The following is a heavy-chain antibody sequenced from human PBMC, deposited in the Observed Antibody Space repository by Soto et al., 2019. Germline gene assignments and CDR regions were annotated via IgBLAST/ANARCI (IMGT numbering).Heavy chain of an antibody. CDR2: ISYDGSNK. J-gene: IGHJ6*02. CDR1: GFTFSSYG. V-gene: IGHV3-30*18. Sequence: QVQLVESGGGGVQPGSSLSLSCAASGFTFSSYGSHWVRQAPGKGLEWVAVISYDGSNKYYADSVKGRFTISRDNSKNTLYLQMNSLRAEDTAVYYCAKDLDYYYGMDVWGQGTTVTVSS. CDR3: AKDLDYYYGMDV.